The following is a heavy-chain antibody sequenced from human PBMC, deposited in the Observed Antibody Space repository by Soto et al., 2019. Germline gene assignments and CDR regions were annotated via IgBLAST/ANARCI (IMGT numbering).Heavy chain of an antibody. Sequence: QITLKESGPTLVKPTQTLTLTCTFSGVSLSTNGVGVGWIRQPPGKALEWLALIYWDDDKRYSPTLRSGLTIAKATSNNHAVLTVTNLDPADTATYYCAHRLGGRRAPWVRGYIDHCGQGPLVTVCS. J-gene: IGHJ4*02. CDR3: AHRLGGRRAPWVRGYIDH. D-gene: IGHD3-10*01. V-gene: IGHV2-5*02. CDR2: IYWDDDK. CDR1: GVSLSTNGVG.